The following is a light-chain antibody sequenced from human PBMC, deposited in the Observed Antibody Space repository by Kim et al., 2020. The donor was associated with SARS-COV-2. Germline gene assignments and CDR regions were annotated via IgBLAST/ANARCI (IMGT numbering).Light chain of an antibody. Sequence: NFMLTQPHSVSESPGKTVTISCTRSSGSIASNYVQWYQQRPGSAPTTVIYEDNQRPSGVPDRFSGSIDSSSNSASLTISGLKTEDEADYYCQSYDSSSWVFGGGTQLT. J-gene: IGLJ3*02. CDR2: EDN. CDR1: SGSIASNY. CDR3: QSYDSSSWV. V-gene: IGLV6-57*04.